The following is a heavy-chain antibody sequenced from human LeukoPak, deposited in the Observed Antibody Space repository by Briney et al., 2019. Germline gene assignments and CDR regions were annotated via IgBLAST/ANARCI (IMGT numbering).Heavy chain of an antibody. D-gene: IGHD3-22*01. V-gene: IGHV4-38-2*02. CDR2: IYHSGST. J-gene: IGHJ4*02. CDR1: GYSISSGYY. CDR3: ARNPFFDSGGYYYDFDY. Sequence: SETLSLTCTVSGYSISSGYYWGWIRQPPGKGLEWIGSIYHSGSTYYNPSLKSRVTISVDTSKNQFSLKLSSVTAADTAIYYCARNPFFDSGGYYYDFDYWGQETLVTVSS.